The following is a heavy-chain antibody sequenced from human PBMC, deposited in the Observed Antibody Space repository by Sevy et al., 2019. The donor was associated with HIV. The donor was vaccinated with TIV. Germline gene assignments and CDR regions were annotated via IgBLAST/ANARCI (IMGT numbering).Heavy chain of an antibody. CDR1: GFTFSNYA. Sequence: GGSLRLSCAASGFTFSNYAMHWVRQAPGKGLEWVAVISYEETKKYYLDSVKGRFTISRDNSKSTLYLEMSSLRAEDTALYYCARVKRQWVVLEVSDYYYGMDVWGQGTAVTVSS. CDR3: ARVKRQWVVLEVSDYYYGMDV. D-gene: IGHD6-19*01. J-gene: IGHJ6*02. CDR2: ISYEETKK. V-gene: IGHV3-30*03.